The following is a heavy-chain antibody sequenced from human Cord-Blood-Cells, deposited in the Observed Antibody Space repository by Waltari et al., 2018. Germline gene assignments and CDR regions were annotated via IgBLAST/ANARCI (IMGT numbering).Heavy chain of an antibody. V-gene: IGHV3-30-3*01. CDR2: ISYGGSNK. CDR1: GFTFSSYA. J-gene: IGHJ4*02. D-gene: IGHD3-10*01. Sequence: QVQLVESGGGVVQPGRSLRLSCAASGFTFSSYAMHWVRQAPGKGLEWGAVISYGGSNKYYADAVKGRFTISRDNSKNTLYLQMNSLRAEDTAVYYCARDFSFGELNYWGQGTLVTVSS. CDR3: ARDFSFGELNY.